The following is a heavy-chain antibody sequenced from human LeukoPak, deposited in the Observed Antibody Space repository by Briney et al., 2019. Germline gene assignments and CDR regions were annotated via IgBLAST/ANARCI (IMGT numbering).Heavy chain of an antibody. V-gene: IGHV4-59*01. CDR1: GGSISSYY. J-gene: IGHJ6*03. CDR3: ARGAIAVAGTSAYYYYYMDV. Sequence: SETLSLTCTVSGGSISSYYWSWIRQPPGKGLEWIGYMYYSGSTNYNPSLKSRVTISVDTSRNQFSLKLSSVTAADTAVYYCARGAIAVAGTSAYYYYYMDVWGKGTTVTVSS. CDR2: MYYSGST. D-gene: IGHD6-19*01.